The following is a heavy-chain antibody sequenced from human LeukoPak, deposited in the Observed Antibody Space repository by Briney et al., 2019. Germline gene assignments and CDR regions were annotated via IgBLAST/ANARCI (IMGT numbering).Heavy chain of an antibody. CDR1: GFTFSSYS. CDR3: ARDPRESSLYAFDI. V-gene: IGHV3-48*04. J-gene: IGHJ3*02. D-gene: IGHD2-15*01. CDR2: ISSSSSTI. Sequence: PGGSLRLSCAASGFTFSSYSMNWVRQAPGKGLEWVSYISSSSSTIYYADSVKGRFTISRDNAKNSLYLQMNSLRAEDTAVYYCARDPRESSLYAFDIWGQGTMVTVSS.